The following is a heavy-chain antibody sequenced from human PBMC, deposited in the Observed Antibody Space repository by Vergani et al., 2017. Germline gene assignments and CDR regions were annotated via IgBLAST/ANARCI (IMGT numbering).Heavy chain of an antibody. J-gene: IGHJ2*01. Sequence: EVQLLESGGGLVQPGGSLRLSCAASGFTFSSYAMSWVRQVPGKGLEWVSGISGSGGNTYYANSVKGRFTISRDNSKNTLYLQMNSLRADDTAVYYCVRLPRGPWNFDLWGRGTLITVSS. CDR3: VRLPRGPWNFDL. CDR1: GFTFSSYA. CDR2: ISGSGGNT. V-gene: IGHV3-23*01.